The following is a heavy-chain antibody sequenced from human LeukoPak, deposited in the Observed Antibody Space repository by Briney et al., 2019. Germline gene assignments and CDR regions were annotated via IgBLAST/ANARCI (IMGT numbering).Heavy chain of an antibody. CDR1: GFTFSSYG. V-gene: IGHV3-74*01. J-gene: IGHJ4*02. D-gene: IGHD4-23*01. CDR3: ARAGDLGGH. Sequence: GGSLRLSCAASGFTFSSYGMHWVRQAPEKGLVWVARIHNDGSSPDYADSVKGRFTISRDNAKNTLYLQMNSLRVEDTAVYYRARAGDLGGHWGQGTLVIVSS. CDR2: IHNDGSSP.